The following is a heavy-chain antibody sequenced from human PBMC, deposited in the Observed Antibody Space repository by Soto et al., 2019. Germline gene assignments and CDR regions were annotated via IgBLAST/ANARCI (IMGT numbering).Heavy chain of an antibody. J-gene: IGHJ4*02. V-gene: IGHV1-46*01. CDR3: ARLATVTPPYYFDY. CDR2: INPNGGST. CDR1: GYTFISFY. D-gene: IGHD4-17*01. Sequence: QVQLVQSGAEVKKPGASVKVSCKASGYTFISFYVHWVRQAPGQGLEWMGVINPNGGSTANAQQFQGRVTMDRDTSTSTVYVELSSLRSEDTAVYYCARLATVTPPYYFDYWGQGTLVTVSS.